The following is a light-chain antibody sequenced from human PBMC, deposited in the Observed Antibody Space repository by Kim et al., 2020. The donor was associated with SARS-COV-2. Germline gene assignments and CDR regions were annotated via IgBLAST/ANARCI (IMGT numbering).Light chain of an antibody. V-gene: IGKV1-39*01. CDR2: AAS. J-gene: IGKJ3*01. CDR3: QQSYIPPFT. CDR1: QSISSP. Sequence: DIQMTPSPSSLSASVGDRVTITCRTTQSISSPLNWYQQKPGRAPKLLISAASTLQGGVPSRFSGSGSETDFTLTISSLQPDDFATSVCQQSYIPPFTFCPGTKVDIK.